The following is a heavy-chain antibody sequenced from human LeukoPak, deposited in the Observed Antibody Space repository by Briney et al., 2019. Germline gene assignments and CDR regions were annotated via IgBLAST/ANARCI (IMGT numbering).Heavy chain of an antibody. J-gene: IGHJ4*02. D-gene: IGHD6-19*01. Sequence: GASVKVSCKASGYTFASYDINWVRQATGQGLEWMGWMNPNSGNTGYAQKFQGRVTMTRNTSISTAYMELSSLRSDDTAVYYCARDPTRIAVATDYWGQGTLVTVSS. V-gene: IGHV1-8*01. CDR2: MNPNSGNT. CDR1: GYTFASYD. CDR3: ARDPTRIAVATDY.